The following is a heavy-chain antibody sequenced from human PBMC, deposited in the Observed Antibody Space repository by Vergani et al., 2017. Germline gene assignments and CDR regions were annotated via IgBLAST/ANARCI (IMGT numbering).Heavy chain of an antibody. J-gene: IGHJ4*02. CDR2: IYYSGST. CDR1: GGSISSGDYY. Sequence: QVQLQESGPGLVKPSQTLSLTCTVSGGSISSGDYYWSWIRQPPGKGLEWIWYIYYSGSTYYNPSLKSRVTISVDTSKNQFSLKLSSVTAADTAVYYCARAPPLLYDSGYFDYWGQGTLVTVSS. CDR3: ARAPPLLYDSGYFDY. D-gene: IGHD3-22*01. V-gene: IGHV4-30-4*08.